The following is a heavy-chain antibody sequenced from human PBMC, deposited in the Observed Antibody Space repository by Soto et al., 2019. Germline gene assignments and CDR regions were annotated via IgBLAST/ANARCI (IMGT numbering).Heavy chain of an antibody. D-gene: IGHD5-12*01. Sequence: GESLKISCKGSGYSFTTSWIAWVRQMPGKGLECMGIIYPGDSDTRYSPSFQGQATISVDKSISTAYLQWSSLKASDTAMYYCARIEGWLRSTDYYYYGLDVWGQGTTVTVSS. CDR3: ARIEGWLRSTDYYYYGLDV. CDR2: IYPGDSDT. J-gene: IGHJ6*02. V-gene: IGHV5-51*01. CDR1: GYSFTTSW.